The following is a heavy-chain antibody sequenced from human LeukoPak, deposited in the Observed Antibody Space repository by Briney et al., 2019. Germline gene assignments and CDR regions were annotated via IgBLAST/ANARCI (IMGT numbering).Heavy chain of an antibody. V-gene: IGHV3-74*01. CDR2: IYSDSSNK. D-gene: IGHD3-10*01. J-gene: IGHJ3*02. CDR1: GFTFSNYW. CDR3: GSGGSWQGNVCEI. Sequence: GGSLRLSCAASGFTFSNYWMYWVRQAPGKGLEWASRIYSDSSNKNYADPVKGRFTISRDNAKNTLFLQMNRLRADATAVDYCGSGGSWQGNVCEIWGQGTMVTVSS.